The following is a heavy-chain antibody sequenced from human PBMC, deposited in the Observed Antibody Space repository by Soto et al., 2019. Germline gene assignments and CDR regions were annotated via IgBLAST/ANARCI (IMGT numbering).Heavy chain of an antibody. V-gene: IGHV4-39*01. J-gene: IGHJ4*02. CDR3: ARIVNGIAAAGEYYFDY. CDR1: GGSISSSSYY. Sequence: SETLSLTCTVSGGSISSSSYYWGWIRQPPGKGLEWIGSIYYSGSTYYNTSLKSRVTISVDTSKNQFSLKLSSVTAADTAVYYCARIVNGIAAAGEYYFDYWGQGTLVTVS. D-gene: IGHD6-13*01. CDR2: IYYSGST.